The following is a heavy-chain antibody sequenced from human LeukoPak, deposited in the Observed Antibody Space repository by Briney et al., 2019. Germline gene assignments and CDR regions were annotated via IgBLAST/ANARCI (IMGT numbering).Heavy chain of an antibody. D-gene: IGHD2-2*01. CDR3: ARGSCSSTSCRRKFDN. CDR2: IYYSGST. CDR1: GGSITSSNYF. Sequence: SETLSLTCTVSGGSITSSNYFWGWIRQSPGKGLEWIGSIYYSGSTYYNPSLKSRVTISVETSKIQFSLKLSSATAADSAVYYCARGSCSSTSCRRKFDNWGQGTLVTVSS. V-gene: IGHV4-39*07. J-gene: IGHJ4*02.